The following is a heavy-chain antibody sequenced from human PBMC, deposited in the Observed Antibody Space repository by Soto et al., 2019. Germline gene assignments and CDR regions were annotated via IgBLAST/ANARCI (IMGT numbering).Heavy chain of an antibody. CDR1: GGSISSYY. Sequence: SETLSLTCTVSGGSISSYYWSWIRQPPGKGLEWIGYIYYRGSTNYNPSLKSRVTISVDTSKNQFSLELSSVTAADTAVYYCARRQPARITGIMSFDPWGQATLVT. V-gene: IGHV4-59*01. D-gene: IGHD1-20*01. CDR3: ARRQPARITGIMSFDP. CDR2: IYYRGST. J-gene: IGHJ5*02.